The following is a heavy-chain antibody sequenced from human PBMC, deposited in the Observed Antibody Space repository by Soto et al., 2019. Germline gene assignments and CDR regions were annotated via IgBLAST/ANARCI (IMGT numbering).Heavy chain of an antibody. CDR3: AKDRPDSSSWFYYYYGMDV. J-gene: IGHJ6*02. CDR1: GFTFSSYA. CDR2: ISGSGGST. Sequence: EVQLLESGGGLVQPGGSLRLSCAASGFTFSSYAMSWVRQAPGKGLEWVSAISGSGGSTYYADSVKGRFTISRDNYKNTLYLQMTSLRAEDTAVYYCAKDRPDSSSWFYYYYGMDVWGQGTTVTVSS. V-gene: IGHV3-23*01. D-gene: IGHD6-13*01.